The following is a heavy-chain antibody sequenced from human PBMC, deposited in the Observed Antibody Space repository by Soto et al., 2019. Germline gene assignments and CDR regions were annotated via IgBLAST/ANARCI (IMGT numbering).Heavy chain of an antibody. D-gene: IGHD1-26*01. Sequence: EVQLLESGGGLVQPGGSLTLSCAASGFTFSSYAMSWVRQAPGKGLEWVSAISGSGGSTYYADSVKGRFTISRDNSKSTLSLQMHSLRVEDTDVYYCAKNNGQFGGNYGIWGRGTLVTVSS. CDR2: ISGSGGST. V-gene: IGHV3-23*01. CDR1: GFTFSSYA. J-gene: IGHJ4*02. CDR3: AKNNGQFGGNYGI.